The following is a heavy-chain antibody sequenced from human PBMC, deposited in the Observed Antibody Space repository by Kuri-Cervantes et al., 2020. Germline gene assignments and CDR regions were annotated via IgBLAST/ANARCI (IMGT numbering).Heavy chain of an antibody. CDR2: INPSGGST. Sequence: GGSLRLSCKASGGTFSSYAISWVRQAPGQGLEWMGIINPSGGSTSYAQKFRGRVTMTRDTSTSTVYMELSSLRSEDTAVYYCAREPPQEYSYGSANWFDPWGQGTLVTVSS. V-gene: IGHV1-46*01. D-gene: IGHD5-18*01. CDR1: GGTFSSYA. J-gene: IGHJ5*02. CDR3: AREPPQEYSYGSANWFDP.